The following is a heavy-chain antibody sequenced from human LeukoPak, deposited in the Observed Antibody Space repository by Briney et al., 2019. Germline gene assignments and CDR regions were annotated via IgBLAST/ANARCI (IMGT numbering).Heavy chain of an antibody. J-gene: IGHJ4*02. D-gene: IGHD1-26*01. CDR1: GYTFTSYY. V-gene: IGHV1-69*04. Sequence: SGYTFTSYYXXXXRXAXGQXLXXMGRIIPILGIANYAQKFQGRVTITADKSTSTAYMELSSLRSEDTAVYYCARGHSGSYYLDYWGQGTLVTVSS. CDR2: IIPILGIA. CDR3: ARGHSGSYYLDY.